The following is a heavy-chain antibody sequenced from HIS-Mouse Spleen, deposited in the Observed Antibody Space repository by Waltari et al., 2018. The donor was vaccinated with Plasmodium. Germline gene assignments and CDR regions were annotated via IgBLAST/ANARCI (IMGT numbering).Heavy chain of an antibody. CDR1: GFSLSTRGMC. J-gene: IGHJ6*02. CDR2: IDWDDDK. CDR3: ARTTYSSSSAKYYYYGMDV. V-gene: IGHV2-70*15. Sequence: QVTLRESGPALVKPTQTLTLTCTFSGFSLSTRGMCVSWIRPPPGTALEWLARIDWDDDKYYSTSLKTRLTISKDTSKNQVVLTMTNMDPVDTATYYCARTTYSSSSAKYYYYGMDVWGQGTTVTVSS. D-gene: IGHD6-6*01.